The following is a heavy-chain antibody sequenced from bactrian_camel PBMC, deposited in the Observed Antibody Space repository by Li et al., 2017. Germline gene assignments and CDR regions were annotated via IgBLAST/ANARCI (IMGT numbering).Heavy chain of an antibody. CDR2: LDPFHGAT. D-gene: IGHD2*01. Sequence: HVQLVESGGGSVQPGGSLTLSCVVNGTTTSLNCMGWFRQPTGKDYEGVASLDPFHGATNYADFVKGRFTISRDSAKKTLYLRMNRLNTEDTGRYYCAASTLPCHSGFFGQMIDRGYWAQGTQVTVS. CDR1: GTTTSLNC. J-gene: IGHJ6*01. V-gene: IGHV3S54*01. CDR3: AASTLPCHSGFFGQMIDRGY.